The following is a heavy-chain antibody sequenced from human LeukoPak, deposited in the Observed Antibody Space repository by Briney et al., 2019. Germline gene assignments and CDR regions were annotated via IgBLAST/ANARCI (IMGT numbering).Heavy chain of an antibody. CDR1: GGSISRYY. J-gene: IGHJ4*02. V-gene: IGHV4-59*01. Sequence: SETLSLTCTVSGGSISRYYWSWIRQPPGKGLEWIGYIYYFGSTNYNPSLKSRVTISVDTSKNQFSLKLSSVTAADTAVYYCARDFYHWGQGTLVTVSS. CDR3: ARDFYH. CDR2: IYYFGST.